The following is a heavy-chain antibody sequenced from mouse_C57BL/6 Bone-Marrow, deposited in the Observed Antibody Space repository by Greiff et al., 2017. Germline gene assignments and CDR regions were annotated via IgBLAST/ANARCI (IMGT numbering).Heavy chain of an antibody. D-gene: IGHD1-1*01. V-gene: IGHV1-64*01. CDR3: ERRYYGSCYFDY. Sequence: QVQLKQPGAELVKPGASVKLSCKASGYTFTSYWMHWVKQRPGQGLEWIGMIHPNSGSTNYNEKFKSKATLTVDKSSSTAYMQLSSLTSEDSAVYYGERRYYGSCYFDYWGQGTTLTVSS. J-gene: IGHJ2*01. CDR2: IHPNSGST. CDR1: GYTFTSYW.